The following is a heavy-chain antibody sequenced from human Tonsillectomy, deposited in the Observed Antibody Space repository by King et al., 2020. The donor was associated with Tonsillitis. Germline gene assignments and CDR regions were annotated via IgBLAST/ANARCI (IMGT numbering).Heavy chain of an antibody. CDR1: GGSLSSSSYF. V-gene: IGHV4-39*01. D-gene: IGHD2-2*01. J-gene: IGHJ3*02. Sequence: QLQESGPGLVKPSETLSLTCKVSGGSLSSSSYFWDWIRQPPGKGLEGIGRIYYSGSTYYNPSLNSRVTISVDTSKNQFSLKLSAVTAADTAVYYCARRATGIVVVPATRDAFDIWGQGTMVTVSS. CDR3: ARRATGIVVVPATRDAFDI. CDR2: IYYSGST.